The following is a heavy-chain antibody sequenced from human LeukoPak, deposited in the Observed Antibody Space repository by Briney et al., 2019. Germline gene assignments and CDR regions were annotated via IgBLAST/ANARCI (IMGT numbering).Heavy chain of an antibody. CDR3: ARVRCSGGSCYFDY. V-gene: IGHV3-74*01. Sequence: GGSLRLSCAASGFTFSSYWMHWVRQAPGKGLVWVSRINSDGSSTSCADSVKGRFTISRDNAKNTLYLQMNSLRAEDTAVYYCARVRCSGGSCYFDYWGQGTLVTVSS. CDR1: GFTFSSYW. D-gene: IGHD2-15*01. CDR2: INSDGSST. J-gene: IGHJ4*02.